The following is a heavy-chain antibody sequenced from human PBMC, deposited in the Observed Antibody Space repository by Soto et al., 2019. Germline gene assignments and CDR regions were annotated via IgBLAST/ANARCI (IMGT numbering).Heavy chain of an antibody. Sequence: QVQLVESGGGVVQPGRSLRLSCAASGFSFSSYGMHWVRQAPGKGLEWVSLISYGGGDTHYADSVRGRFTISRDNSKNPRYMQMSSLRAEDTAVYYCAKDRGNGIVVHYYGMDVWGQGTTVTVS. CDR1: GFSFSSYG. CDR2: ISYGGGDT. D-gene: IGHD2-21*01. V-gene: IGHV3-30*18. J-gene: IGHJ6*02. CDR3: AKDRGNGIVVHYYGMDV.